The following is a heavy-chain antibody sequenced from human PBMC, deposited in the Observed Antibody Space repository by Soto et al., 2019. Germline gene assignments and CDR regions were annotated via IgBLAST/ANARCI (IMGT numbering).Heavy chain of an antibody. J-gene: IGHJ6*02. CDR1: GFTFSSYA. CDR2: ISGSGGST. D-gene: IGHD5-12*01. Sequence: GGSLRLSCAASGFTFSSYAMSWVRQAPGKGLEWVSAISGSGGSTYYADSGKGRFTISRDNSKNTLYLQMNSLRAEDTAVYYCVSPPAGIVATTGIYYYYGMDVWGQGTTVTVSS. V-gene: IGHV3-23*01. CDR3: VSPPAGIVATTGIYYYYGMDV.